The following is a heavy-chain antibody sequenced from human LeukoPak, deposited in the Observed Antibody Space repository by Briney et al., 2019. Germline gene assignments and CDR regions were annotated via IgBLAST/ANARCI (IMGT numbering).Heavy chain of an antibody. V-gene: IGHV2-5*01. CDR3: ARSPASGSYFLHFDY. CDR2: ISWNDLE. D-gene: IGHD3-10*01. Sequence: SGPTLVKPPQTLTLSSTVSVILLSSNDGAEAWIRQPPGKAPEWLAIISWNDLERYNPTLRSRLRVTNDIPRDHVFLTVTNVDPVDTATYYCARSPASGSYFLHFDYCGHGILVTVSS. J-gene: IGHJ4*01. CDR1: VILLSSNDGA.